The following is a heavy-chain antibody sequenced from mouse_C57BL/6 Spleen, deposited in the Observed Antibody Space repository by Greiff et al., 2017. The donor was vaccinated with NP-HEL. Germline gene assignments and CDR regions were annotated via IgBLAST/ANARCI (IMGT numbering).Heavy chain of an antibody. J-gene: IGHJ4*01. V-gene: IGHV1-58*01. CDR3: ARESHYYGSSPRAMDY. CDR1: GYTFTSYG. CDR2: IYIGNGYT. D-gene: IGHD1-1*01. Sequence: EVQLQESGAELVRPGSSVKMSCKTSGYTFTSYGINWVKQRPGQGLEWIGYIYIGNGYTEYNEKFKGKATLTSDTSSSTAYMQLSNLTSEDAAIYFCARESHYYGSSPRAMDYWGQGTSVTVSS.